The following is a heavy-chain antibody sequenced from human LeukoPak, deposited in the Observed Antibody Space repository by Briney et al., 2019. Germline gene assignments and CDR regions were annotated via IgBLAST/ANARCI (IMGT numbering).Heavy chain of an antibody. Sequence: SETLSLTCTVSGGSISGFYWSWIRQPPGKGLEWFGYIYYTGSTNYNPSLKSRVTISVDTSKNQFSLKLSSVTAADTAVYYCARSVGSERDFDFWGQGTLVTVSS. CDR3: ARSVGSERDFDF. D-gene: IGHD1-26*01. J-gene: IGHJ4*02. V-gene: IGHV4-59*01. CDR2: IYYTGST. CDR1: GGSISGFY.